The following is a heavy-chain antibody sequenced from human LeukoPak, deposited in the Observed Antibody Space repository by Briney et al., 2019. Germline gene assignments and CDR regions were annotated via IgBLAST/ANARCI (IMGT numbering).Heavy chain of an antibody. CDR1: GFSLSNARMG. D-gene: IGHD2-2*01. Sequence: GSGPTLMNPTETLTLTCTVSGFSLSNARMGVSWIRQPPGKALEWLSHIFSHDEKYYSTYLKSRLNISQDKSNRQVVLTMTNMDPVDTATYYCARIGCSSTSCYYYYYYYMDVWGKGTTVTVSS. V-gene: IGHV2-26*01. CDR2: IFSHDEK. J-gene: IGHJ6*03. CDR3: ARIGCSSTSCYYYYYYYMDV.